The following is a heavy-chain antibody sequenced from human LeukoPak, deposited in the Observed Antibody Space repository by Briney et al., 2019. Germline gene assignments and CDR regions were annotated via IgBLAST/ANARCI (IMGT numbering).Heavy chain of an antibody. J-gene: IGHJ6*03. CDR2: IWYDGSNK. Sequence: GRPLRVSCAASGFTFSSYGMHWVRQAPGKGLEWVAVIWYDGSNKYYADSVKGRFTISRDNSKNTLYLQMNSLRAEDTAVYYCAGGLRSGYMDVWGKGTTVTVSS. CDR1: GFTFSSYG. D-gene: IGHD5/OR15-5a*01. V-gene: IGHV3-33*01. CDR3: AGGLRSGYMDV.